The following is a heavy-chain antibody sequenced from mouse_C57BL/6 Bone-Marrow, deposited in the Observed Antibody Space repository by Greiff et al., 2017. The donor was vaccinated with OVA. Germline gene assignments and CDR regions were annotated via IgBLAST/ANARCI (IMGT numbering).Heavy chain of an antibody. CDR2: IDPSDSYT. Sequence: VQLQQPGAELVRPGTSVKLSCKASGYTFTSYWMHWVKQRPGQGLEWIGVIDPSDSYTNYNQKFKGKATLTVDTSSSTAYLQLSSLTSEDSAVYYCARGQLRLSYWGQGTTLTVSS. CDR3: ARGQLRLSY. D-gene: IGHD3-2*02. J-gene: IGHJ2*01. V-gene: IGHV1-59*01. CDR1: GYTFTSYW.